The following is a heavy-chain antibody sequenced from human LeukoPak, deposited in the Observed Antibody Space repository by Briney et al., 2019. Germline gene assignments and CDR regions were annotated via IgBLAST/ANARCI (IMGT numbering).Heavy chain of an antibody. CDR1: GGSIISHY. J-gene: IGHJ4*02. CDR3: AREANYYGSGSYFEGTFDY. V-gene: IGHV4-59*11. D-gene: IGHD3-10*01. CDR2: IYYSGST. Sequence: SETLSLTCSVSGGSIISHYWSWIRQPPGKGLGWIGFIYYSGSTNYNPSLKSRVTISVDTSKNEFSLKLTSVTAADTAVYYCAREANYYGSGSYFEGTFDYWGQGSLVTVSS.